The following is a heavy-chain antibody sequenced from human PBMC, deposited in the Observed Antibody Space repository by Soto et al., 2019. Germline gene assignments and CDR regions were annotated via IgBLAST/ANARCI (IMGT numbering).Heavy chain of an antibody. J-gene: IGHJ4*02. CDR2: IGPSDSQT. D-gene: IGHD5-12*01. CDR3: ARQIYGPDSCPHFQYYFDS. V-gene: IGHV5-10-1*01. CDR1: GYSFVGYW. Sequence: GESLKISCKGSGYSFVGYWIAWVRQKPGKGLEWMGRIGPSDSQTSYSPSFRGHVTISVTKSITTVFLQWSSLGASDTPMYHCARQIYGPDSCPHFQYYFDSWGQGTPVTVSS.